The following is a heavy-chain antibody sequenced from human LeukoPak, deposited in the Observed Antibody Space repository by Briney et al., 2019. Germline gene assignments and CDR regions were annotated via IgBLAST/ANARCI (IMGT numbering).Heavy chain of an antibody. CDR3: SPGYSGYDGTY. D-gene: IGHD5-12*01. Sequence: VASVKVSCKASGYTFTSYGISWVRQAPGQGLEWMGGSIPICGTANYGQKCEGRIPITAGQSTVTADTEIGSLRSEDTGVVYLSPGYSGYDGTYWGQGTLVTVCS. V-gene: IGHV1-69*13. J-gene: IGHJ4*02. CDR1: GYTFTSYG. CDR2: SIPICGTA.